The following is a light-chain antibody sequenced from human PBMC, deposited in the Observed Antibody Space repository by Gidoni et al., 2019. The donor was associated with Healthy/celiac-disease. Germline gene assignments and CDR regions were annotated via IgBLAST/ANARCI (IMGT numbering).Light chain of an antibody. Sequence: SYELTQPSSVSVSPGQTARITCSGDVLAKTYARWFQQKPGQAPVLVIYKDSERPSGIPERFSGSSSGTTVTLTISGAQVEDEADYYCYSAADNNRMFGGGTKLTVL. V-gene: IGLV3-27*01. J-gene: IGLJ3*02. CDR2: KDS. CDR1: VLAKTY. CDR3: YSAADNNRM.